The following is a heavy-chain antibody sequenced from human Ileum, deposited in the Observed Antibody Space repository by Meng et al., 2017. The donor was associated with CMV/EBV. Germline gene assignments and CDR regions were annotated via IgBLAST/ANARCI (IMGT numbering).Heavy chain of an antibody. J-gene: IGHJ4*02. Sequence: QVQLVESGGGVVQPGGSLRLSCAASGFGFIGYGMHWVRQAPGKGLEWVAFIRSNGNTKYYADSVKGRFTISRDNSKNTMYLQVNSLRPEDTAIYYCAKEGGVYFDYWGQGILVTVSS. CDR2: IRSNGNTK. CDR3: AKEGGVYFDY. V-gene: IGHV3-30*02. D-gene: IGHD6-25*01. CDR1: GFGFIGYG.